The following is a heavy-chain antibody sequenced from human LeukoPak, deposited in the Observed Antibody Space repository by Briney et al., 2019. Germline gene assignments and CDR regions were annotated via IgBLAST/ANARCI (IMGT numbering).Heavy chain of an antibody. J-gene: IGHJ5*02. CDR2: ISGSGGST. D-gene: IGHD6-6*01. CDR3: AKTGGSSSLSWFDP. CDR1: GFTFSSYA. Sequence: PGGSLRLSCAASGFTFSSYAMGWVRQAPGKGLEWVSAISGSGGSTYYADSVKGRFTISRDNSKNTLYLQMNSLRAEDTAVYYCAKTGGSSSLSWFDPWGQGTLVTVSS. V-gene: IGHV3-23*01.